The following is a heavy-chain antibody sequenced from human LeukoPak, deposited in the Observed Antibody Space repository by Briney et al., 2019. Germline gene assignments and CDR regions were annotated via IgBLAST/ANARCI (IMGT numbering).Heavy chain of an antibody. V-gene: IGHV3-74*01. CDR1: GFTFSSYW. J-gene: IGHJ5*02. CDR3: ARDTMLGMGNP. Sequence: GGSLRLSCAASGFTFSSYWMHWVRHAPGKGLVWVSRINSDGSSARYADSVKGRFTISRDNAKNTLYLQMNSLRAEDTAVYYCARDTMLGMGNPWGQGALVTVSS. D-gene: IGHD3-10*02. CDR2: INSDGSSA.